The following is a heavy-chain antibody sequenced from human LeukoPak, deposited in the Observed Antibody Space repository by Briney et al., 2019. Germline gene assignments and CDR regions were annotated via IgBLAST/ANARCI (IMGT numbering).Heavy chain of an antibody. Sequence: GGSLRLSCAASGFTVSSNYMSWVRQAPGKGLEWVAFISYDGSNKYYADSVKGRFTISRDKSENTLYLQMNSLRAEDTAVFYCARDGGWYWFDSWGQGTLVTVSS. D-gene: IGHD6-19*01. J-gene: IGHJ5*01. CDR3: ARDGGWYWFDS. V-gene: IGHV3-30*01. CDR1: GFTVSSNY. CDR2: ISYDGSNK.